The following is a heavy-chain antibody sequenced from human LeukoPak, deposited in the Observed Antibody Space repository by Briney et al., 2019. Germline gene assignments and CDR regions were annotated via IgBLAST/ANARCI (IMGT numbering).Heavy chain of an antibody. CDR3: ARVAGGRYSPFHYFDY. V-gene: IGHV3-7*03. D-gene: IGHD1-26*01. CDR1: GFTFSSYC. Sequence: GGSLRLSCAASGFTFSSYCMSWVRQAPGKGLEWVANIKHDGSETYYVDSVKGRFTIFRDNAKNSLYLQMNSLRAEDTAVYYCARVAGGRYSPFHYFDYWGQGTLVTVSS. J-gene: IGHJ4*02. CDR2: IKHDGSET.